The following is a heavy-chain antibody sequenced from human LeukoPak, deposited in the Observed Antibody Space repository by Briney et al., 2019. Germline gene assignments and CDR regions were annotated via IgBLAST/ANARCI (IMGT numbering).Heavy chain of an antibody. CDR1: GYTFTSYH. Sequence: ASVKVSCKTSGYTFTSYHIHWVRQAPGQGLEWMGKIIPSGGATTYAQKFQGRVTLTRDTSTSTVYMELSSLRSDDTALYYCAREGLVVVSAADYWGQATLVTVSS. CDR3: AREGLVVVSAADY. V-gene: IGHV1-46*01. CDR2: IIPSGGAT. J-gene: IGHJ4*02. D-gene: IGHD2-15*01.